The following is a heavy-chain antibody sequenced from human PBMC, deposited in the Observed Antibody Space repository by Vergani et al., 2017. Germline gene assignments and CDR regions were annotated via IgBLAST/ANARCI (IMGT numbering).Heavy chain of an antibody. CDR1: GFTFSSYS. D-gene: IGHD5-24*01. CDR3: AKSSNGYNYLVLDY. V-gene: IGHV3-48*01. J-gene: IGHJ4*02. CDR2: ISSSSRTI. Sequence: VQLVESGGGVVQPGGSLRLSCAASGFTFSSYSMSWVRQAPGKGLEWVSYISSSSRTIYYADSVKGRFTISRDNSKNTLYLQMNSLRAEDTAVYYCAKSSNGYNYLVLDYWGQGTLVTVSS.